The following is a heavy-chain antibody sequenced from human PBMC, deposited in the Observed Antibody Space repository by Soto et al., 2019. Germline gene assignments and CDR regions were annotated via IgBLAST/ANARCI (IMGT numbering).Heavy chain of an antibody. J-gene: IGHJ2*01. CDR3: ARASMIGVPGFFDV. D-gene: IGHD3-22*01. CDR2: IYYSGST. Sequence: QVRLQESGPGLVKPSQPLSLTCTVSGASIINNHYYWNFIRQPPGKGLEWIGYIYYSGSTSYNPSLERRLAISLDTSRNQFSLELSSVTAADTAVYFCARASMIGVPGFFDVWGRGTLVIVSS. V-gene: IGHV4-30-4*08. CDR1: GASIINNHYY.